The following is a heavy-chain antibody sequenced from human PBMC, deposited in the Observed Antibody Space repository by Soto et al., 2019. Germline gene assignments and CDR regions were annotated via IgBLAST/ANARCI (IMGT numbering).Heavy chain of an antibody. D-gene: IGHD3-10*01. CDR1: GGSFSGYY. Sequence: ASETLSLTCAVYGGSFSGYYWSWIRQPPGKGLEWIGEINHSGSTNYNPSLKSRVTISVDTSKNQFSLKLSSVTAADTAVYYCARLTLEGAVRPGSSGSYYAPLYYYGMDVWGQGTTVT. V-gene: IGHV4-34*01. J-gene: IGHJ6*02. CDR2: INHSGST. CDR3: ARLTLEGAVRPGSSGSYYAPLYYYGMDV.